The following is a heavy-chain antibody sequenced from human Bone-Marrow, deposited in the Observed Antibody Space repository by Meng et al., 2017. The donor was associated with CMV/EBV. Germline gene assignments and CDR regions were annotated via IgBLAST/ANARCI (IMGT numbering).Heavy chain of an antibody. J-gene: IGHJ6*02. CDR3: ARGQVQCSTIHCHDYRFYGMDV. Sequence: ASVKVSCKASGYTFSYYEIIWVRQASGQGLEWVGWMNPNRGNTAYAQKFQGRVTMTRDTSTSLPYLELSSLRSGDTAVYYCARGQVQCSTIHCHDYRFYGMDVWGQGTTVTVSS. CDR2: MNPNRGNT. CDR1: GYTFSYYE. D-gene: IGHD2/OR15-2a*01. V-gene: IGHV1-8*01.